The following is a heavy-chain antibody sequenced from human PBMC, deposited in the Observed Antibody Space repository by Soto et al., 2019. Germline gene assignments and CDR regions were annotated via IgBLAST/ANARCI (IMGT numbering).Heavy chain of an antibody. CDR2: IIPIFGTA. D-gene: IGHD2-21*02. CDR3: ARDAVVTPTAFDI. Sequence: SVKVSCKASGGTFSSYAISWVRQAPGQGLEWMGGIIPIFGTANYARKFQGRVTITADESTSTAYMELSSLRSEDTAVYYCARDAVVTPTAFDIWGQGTMVTVSS. V-gene: IGHV1-69*13. J-gene: IGHJ3*02. CDR1: GGTFSSYA.